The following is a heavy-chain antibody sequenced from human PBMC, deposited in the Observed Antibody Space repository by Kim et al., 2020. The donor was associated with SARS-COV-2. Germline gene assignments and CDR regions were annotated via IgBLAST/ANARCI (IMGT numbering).Heavy chain of an antibody. CDR2: IWYDGSNK. Sequence: GGSLRLSCAASGFTFSSYGMHWVRQAPGKGLEWVAVIWYDGSNKYYADSVKGRFTISRDNSKNTLYLQMNSLRAEDTAVYYCAKASAHRWYYYYGMDVWGQGTTVTVSS. V-gene: IGHV3-33*06. J-gene: IGHJ6*02. CDR3: AKASAHRWYYYYGMDV. CDR1: GFTFSSYG.